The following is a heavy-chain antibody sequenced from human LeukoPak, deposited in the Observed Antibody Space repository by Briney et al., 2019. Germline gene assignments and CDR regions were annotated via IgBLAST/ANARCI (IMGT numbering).Heavy chain of an antibody. V-gene: IGHV4-39*02. D-gene: IGHD2-15*01. CDR1: GGSISSSSYY. CDR3: AREMNCSGKNCDDY. J-gene: IGHJ4*02. Sequence: SETLSLTCTVSGGSISSSSYYWGWIRQPPGKGLEWIGSIYYSGSTYYNPSLKSRVTISVDTSKNQFSLKLSSVTAADTAVYYCAREMNCSGKNCDDYWGQGTLVTVSS. CDR2: IYYSGST.